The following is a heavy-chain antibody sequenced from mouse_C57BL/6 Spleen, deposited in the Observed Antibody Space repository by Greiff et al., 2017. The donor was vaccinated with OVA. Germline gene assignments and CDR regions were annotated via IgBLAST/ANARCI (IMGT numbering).Heavy chain of an antibody. Sequence: EVKLMESGPGLVKPSQSLSLTCSVTGYSITSGYYWNWIRQFPGNKLEWMGYISYDGSNNYHPSLKNRISITRDTSKNQFFLKLNSVTTEDTATYNGARASNCVYAMDYWGQGTSVTVSS. V-gene: IGHV3-6*01. CDR1: GYSITSGYY. CDR3: ARASNCVYAMDY. CDR2: ISYDGSN. D-gene: IGHD2-5*01. J-gene: IGHJ4*01.